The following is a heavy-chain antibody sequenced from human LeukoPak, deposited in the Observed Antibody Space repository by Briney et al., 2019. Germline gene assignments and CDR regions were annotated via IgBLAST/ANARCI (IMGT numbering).Heavy chain of an antibody. D-gene: IGHD6-13*01. V-gene: IGHV4-34*01. Sequence: SETLSLTCAVYGGSFSGYYWSWIRQPPGKGLEWIGEINHSGSTNYNPSLKSRVTISVDTSNNQFSLQLSAVTAADTAVYYCARRRLRTYSSSWYSLGGWFDPWG. CDR2: INHSGST. CDR1: GGSFSGYY. J-gene: IGHJ5*02. CDR3: ARRRLRTYSSSWYSLGGWFDP.